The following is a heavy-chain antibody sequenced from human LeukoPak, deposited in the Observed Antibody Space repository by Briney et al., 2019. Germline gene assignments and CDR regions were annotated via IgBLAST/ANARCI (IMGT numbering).Heavy chain of an antibody. Sequence: GGSLRLSCVASGFTFSDYGMHWVRQGPGKGLVWVSRINRDGSTTTYADSVTGRFTISRDNAKNTLYLQMNSLRAEDTAVYYCARVARGWSTDAFDIWGQGTMVTVSS. V-gene: IGHV3-74*01. CDR3: ARVARGWSTDAFDI. CDR2: INRDGSTT. CDR1: GFTFSDYG. D-gene: IGHD2-15*01. J-gene: IGHJ3*02.